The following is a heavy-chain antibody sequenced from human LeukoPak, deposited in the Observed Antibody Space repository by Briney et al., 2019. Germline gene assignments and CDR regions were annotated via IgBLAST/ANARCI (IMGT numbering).Heavy chain of an antibody. CDR3: ARDPHSGYDAYWYFDL. J-gene: IGHJ2*01. D-gene: IGHD5-12*01. CDR2: IKRDGSEK. V-gene: IGHV3-7*04. Sequence: GGSLRLSCEASPFSFANYWMTWVRQAPGKGLEWVANIKRDGSEKYYVESVKGRFTISRDNTKNTLYLEMSSLRADDTGVYYCARDPHSGYDAYWYFDLWGRGTLVTVSS. CDR1: PFSFANYW.